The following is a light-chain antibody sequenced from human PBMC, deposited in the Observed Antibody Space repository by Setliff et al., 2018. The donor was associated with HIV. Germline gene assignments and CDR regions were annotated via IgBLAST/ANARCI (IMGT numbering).Light chain of an antibody. J-gene: IGLJ1*01. CDR1: NIGSKS. V-gene: IGLV3-21*03. CDR2: DDS. Sequence: SYELTQPPSVSVDPGKTARITCGGNNIGSKSVHWYQQKPGKAPVLVVYDDSDRPSGIPERFSGSNSGNTATLTISRVEAGDEADYYCQVWDSSSDHLYVVGTGTKV. CDR3: QVWDSSSDHLYV.